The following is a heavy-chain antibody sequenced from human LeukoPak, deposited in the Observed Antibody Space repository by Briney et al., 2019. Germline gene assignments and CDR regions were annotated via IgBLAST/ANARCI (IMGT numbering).Heavy chain of an antibody. CDR2: IYYSGST. J-gene: IGHJ4*02. CDR3: ARGRMPYYYDSSGYYTSPFDY. Sequence: PSETLSLTCTVSGGSISSHYWSWIRQPPGKGLEWIGYIYYSGSTNYNPSLKSRVTISVDTSKNQFSLKLSSVTAADTAVYYCARGRMPYYYDSSGYYTSPFDYWGQGTLVTVSS. CDR1: GGSISSHY. D-gene: IGHD3-22*01. V-gene: IGHV4-59*11.